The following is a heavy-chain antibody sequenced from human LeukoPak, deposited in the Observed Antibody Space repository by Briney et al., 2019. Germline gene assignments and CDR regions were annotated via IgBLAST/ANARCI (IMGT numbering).Heavy chain of an antibody. D-gene: IGHD3-22*01. V-gene: IGHV3-7*01. CDR3: AREMIVVVPDAFDI. CDR2: IKTDGSLT. J-gene: IGHJ3*02. CDR1: GFTFSSYW. Sequence: PGGSLRLSCVASGFTFSSYWMTWVRQAPGKGLEWVANIKTDGSLTYYVDSVKGRFTISRDNAKNTLYLQMNSLRAEDTAVYYCAREMIVVVPDAFDIWGQGTMVTVSS.